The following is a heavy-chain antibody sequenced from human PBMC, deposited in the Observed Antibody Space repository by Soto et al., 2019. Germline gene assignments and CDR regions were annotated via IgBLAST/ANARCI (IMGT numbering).Heavy chain of an antibody. CDR1: GFTFSSYA. CDR3: AKHRDGYNAFDN. J-gene: IGHJ4*02. D-gene: IGHD6-25*01. Sequence: EVQLLESGGGLVQPGGSLRLSCAASGFTFSSYAMGWVRQAPGKGLEWVLVISASGDSTYYADSVKGRFTISRDNSKNTLYLQMNSLRAEDTAVYYCAKHRDGYNAFDNWGQGTLVTVSS. CDR2: ISASGDST. V-gene: IGHV3-23*01.